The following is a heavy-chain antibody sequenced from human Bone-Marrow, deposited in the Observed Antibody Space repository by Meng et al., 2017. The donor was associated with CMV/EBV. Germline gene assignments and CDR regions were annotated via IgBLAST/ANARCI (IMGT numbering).Heavy chain of an antibody. J-gene: IGHJ3*02. D-gene: IGHD3-9*01. CDR1: GFTFSSYW. CDR2: IKQDGSEK. V-gene: IGHV3-7*01. Sequence: ETLSLTCAASGFTFSSYWMSWVRQAPGKGLEWVANIKQDGSEKYYVDSVKGRFTISRDNAKNSLYLQMNSLRAEDTAVYYCARGGYYDILTGSGIDAFDIWGQGTMVTVSS. CDR3: ARGGYYDILTGSGIDAFDI.